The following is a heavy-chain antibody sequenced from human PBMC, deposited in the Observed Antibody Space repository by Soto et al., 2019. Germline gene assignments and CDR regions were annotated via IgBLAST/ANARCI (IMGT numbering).Heavy chain of an antibody. D-gene: IGHD1-26*01. Sequence: QVQLVQSGAEVKKPGASVKVSCKASGGTFSTYTINWVRQAPGQGPEWMGGIIPLLETPNYAQKFQGRVTITADESTTTAHMELSSLRSEDTAIYYCARERGGSFSSWGQGTLVTVSS. J-gene: IGHJ5*02. V-gene: IGHV1-69*16. CDR1: GGTFSTYT. CDR3: ARERGGSFSS. CDR2: IIPLLETP.